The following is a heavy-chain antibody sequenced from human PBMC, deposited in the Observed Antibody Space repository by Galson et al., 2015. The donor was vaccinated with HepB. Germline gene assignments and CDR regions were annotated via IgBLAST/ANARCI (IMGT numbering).Heavy chain of an antibody. CDR3: ARDVGGYYHDAFDI. Sequence: SLRLSCAASGFTFSSYGMHWVRQAPGKGLEWVAVIWYDGSNKYYADSVKGRFTISRDNSKNTLYLQMNSLRAEDTAVYYCARDVGGYYHDAFDIWGQGTMVTVSS. CDR1: GFTFSSYG. V-gene: IGHV3-33*01. D-gene: IGHD3-22*01. J-gene: IGHJ3*02. CDR2: IWYDGSNK.